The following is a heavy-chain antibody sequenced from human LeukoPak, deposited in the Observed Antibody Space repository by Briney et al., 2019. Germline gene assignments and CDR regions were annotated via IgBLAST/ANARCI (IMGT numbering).Heavy chain of an antibody. Sequence: ASVKVSCKASGYTFTGYYMHWVRQAPGQGLEGMGWINPNSGGTNYAQKFQGRVTRTRDTSISTAYMELSRLRSDDTAVYYCAAEYSGYVNWFDPWGQGTLVTVSS. D-gene: IGHD5-12*01. CDR3: AAEYSGYVNWFDP. CDR2: INPNSGGT. J-gene: IGHJ5*02. CDR1: GYTFTGYY. V-gene: IGHV1-2*02.